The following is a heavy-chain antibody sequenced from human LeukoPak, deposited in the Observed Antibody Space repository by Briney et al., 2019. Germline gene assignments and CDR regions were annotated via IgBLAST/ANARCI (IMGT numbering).Heavy chain of an antibody. V-gene: IGHV4-34*01. Sequence: SETLSLTCAVYGGSFSSYYWSWIRQPPGKGLEWIGEINHSGSINYNPSLKSRVTISLDTSKNQFSLKLSSVTAADTAVYYCASGAYSYYYMDVWGKGTTVTISS. CDR2: INHSGSI. CDR1: GGSFSSYY. J-gene: IGHJ6*03. D-gene: IGHD1-26*01. CDR3: ASGAYSYYYMDV.